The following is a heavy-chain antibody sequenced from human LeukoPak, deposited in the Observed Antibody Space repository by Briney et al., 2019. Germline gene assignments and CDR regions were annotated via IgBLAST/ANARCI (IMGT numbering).Heavy chain of an antibody. CDR2: IDSDGRST. D-gene: IGHD3-16*01. CDR1: GFTLSSYW. CDR3: ARSLAFDI. Sequence: GGSLRLSCAASGFTLSSYWMHWVRQAPGKGLVWVSGIDSDGRSTSYADSVKGRFTISRDPAKNTLFLQMNSLRDEDTAVYYCARSLAFDIWGQGTMVSVSS. V-gene: IGHV3-74*01. J-gene: IGHJ3*02.